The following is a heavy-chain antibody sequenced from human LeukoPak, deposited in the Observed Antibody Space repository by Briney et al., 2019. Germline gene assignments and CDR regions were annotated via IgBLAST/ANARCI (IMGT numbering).Heavy chain of an antibody. J-gene: IGHJ2*01. Sequence: SETLSLTCTVSGGSISRYYWSWIRQPPGKGLEWIGYIYDSGSTNYNPSLKSRVTISVDTSKKQFSLNLSSVTAADTAVYYCARGAYYYDSSGYNWYFDLWGRGTLVIVSS. D-gene: IGHD3-22*01. V-gene: IGHV4-59*01. CDR1: GGSISRYY. CDR3: ARGAYYYDSSGYNWYFDL. CDR2: IYDSGST.